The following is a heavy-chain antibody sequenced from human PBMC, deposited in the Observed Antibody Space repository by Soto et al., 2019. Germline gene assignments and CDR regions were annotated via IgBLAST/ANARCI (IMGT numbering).Heavy chain of an antibody. CDR2: INPNSGGT. J-gene: IGHJ6*02. V-gene: IGHV1-2*04. CDR1: GYTFTGYY. D-gene: IGHD4-4*01. Sequence: ASVKVSCKASGYTFTGYYMHWVRQAPGQGLEWMGWINPNSGGTNYAQKFQGWVTMTRDTSISTAYMELSRLRSDDTAVYYCAXDLVSNYDQYYYYGMDVWGQGTTVTVSS. CDR3: AXDLVSNYDQYYYYGMDV.